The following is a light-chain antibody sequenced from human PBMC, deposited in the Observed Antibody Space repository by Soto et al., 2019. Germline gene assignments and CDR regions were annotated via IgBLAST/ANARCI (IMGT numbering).Light chain of an antibody. CDR3: PQRNVWPPIT. CDR2: DST. Sequence: VLTKYTATLSLSPGERATLSCRASQSIHTSLAWYQQKPGQPPRLVVYDSTLRANGVPDRFGGSRSGTEFTLTINNLDPEDFAVYYCPQRNVWPPITFCQGRLL. V-gene: IGKV3-11*01. CDR1: QSIHTS. J-gene: IGKJ5*01.